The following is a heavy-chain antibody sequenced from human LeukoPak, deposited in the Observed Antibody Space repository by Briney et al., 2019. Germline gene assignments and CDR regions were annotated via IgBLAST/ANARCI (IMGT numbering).Heavy chain of an antibody. Sequence: SETLSLTCAVSGYSISSGYYWGRIRPPPGKGLEWIGSIYHSGSTYYNPSLKSRVTISEDTSKSQFSLKLSSVPTADPAVYYCARRWGGSYPGVYYFDYWGQGTLVTVCS. D-gene: IGHD1-26*01. CDR2: IYHSGST. V-gene: IGHV4-38-2*01. J-gene: IGHJ4*02. CDR1: GYSISSGYY. CDR3: ARRWGGSYPGVYYFDY.